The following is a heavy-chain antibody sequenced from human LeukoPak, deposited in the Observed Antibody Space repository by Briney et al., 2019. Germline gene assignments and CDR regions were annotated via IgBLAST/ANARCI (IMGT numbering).Heavy chain of an antibody. CDR3: ARVKQQLPSDAFDI. CDR2: ISSSSSTI. J-gene: IGHJ3*02. CDR1: GFTFSSYS. D-gene: IGHD6-13*01. V-gene: IGHV3-48*04. Sequence: QTGGSLRLSCAASGFTFSSYSMNWVRQAPGKGLEWVSYISSSSSTIYYADSVKGRFTISRDNAKNSLYLQMNSLRAEDTAVYYCARVKQQLPSDAFDIWGQGTMVTVSS.